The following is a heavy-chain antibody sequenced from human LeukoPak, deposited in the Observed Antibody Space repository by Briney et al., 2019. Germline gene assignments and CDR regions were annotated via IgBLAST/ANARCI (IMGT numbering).Heavy chain of an antibody. CDR2: INWNGGST. D-gene: IGHD2-2*01. CDR3: AKGCTSCPFDY. Sequence: GGSLRLXCAASGFTFDDYGMSWVRQAPGKGLEWVSGINWNGGSTGYADSVKGRFTISRDNSKNTLYLQMNSLRAEDTAVYYCAKGCTSCPFDYWGQGTLVTVSS. J-gene: IGHJ4*02. CDR1: GFTFDDYG. V-gene: IGHV3-20*04.